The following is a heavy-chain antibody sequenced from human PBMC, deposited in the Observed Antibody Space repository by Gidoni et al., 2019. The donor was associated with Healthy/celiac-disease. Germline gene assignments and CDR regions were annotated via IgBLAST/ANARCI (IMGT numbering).Heavy chain of an antibody. J-gene: IGHJ5*02. Sequence: QVQLVQAGAEVKKPGSSVKVSCKAAGGTFSSYAISWVRQAPGQGLEWMGGLIPICGTANYAQKFQGRVTITADESTSTAYMELSSLRSEDTAVYYCARESEYYYGSGSYYRVSRFDPWGQGTLVTVSS. V-gene: IGHV1-69*01. CDR1: GGTFSSYA. CDR2: LIPICGTA. D-gene: IGHD3-10*01. CDR3: ARESEYYYGSGSYYRVSRFDP.